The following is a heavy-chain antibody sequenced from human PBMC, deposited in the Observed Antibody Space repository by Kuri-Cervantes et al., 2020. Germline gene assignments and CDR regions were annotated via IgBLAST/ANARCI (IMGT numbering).Heavy chain of an antibody. CDR3: VRGPRLAVDIIDY. D-gene: IGHD6-19*01. V-gene: IGHV3-74*01. CDR2: NNSDGSST. Sequence: GGSLRLCCAASGFTFSSYWMHWVRQAPGKGLVWVSRNNSDGSSTSDADSVKGRLTISRDKSMSTLYLQMNSLRVEDTAVYYCVRGPRLAVDIIDYWGQGTLVTVSS. J-gene: IGHJ4*02. CDR1: GFTFSSYW.